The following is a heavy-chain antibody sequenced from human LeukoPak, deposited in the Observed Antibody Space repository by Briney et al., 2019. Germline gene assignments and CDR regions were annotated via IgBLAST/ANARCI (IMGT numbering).Heavy chain of an antibody. D-gene: IGHD3-22*01. CDR2: IYDSGST. CDR3: ACLTTADAFDI. V-gene: IGHV4-59*01. CDR1: GGSISSYY. J-gene: IGHJ3*02. Sequence: SETLSLTCTVAGGSISSYYWSWIRQPPGKGLEWIGYIYDSGSTNYNPSLKSRVTISVDTSKNQFSLKLSSVTAADTAVYYCACLTTADAFDIWGQGTMVTVSS.